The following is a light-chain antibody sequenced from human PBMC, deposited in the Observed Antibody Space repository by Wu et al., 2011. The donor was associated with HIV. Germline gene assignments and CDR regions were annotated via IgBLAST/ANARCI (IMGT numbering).Light chain of an antibody. J-gene: IGKJ2*02. V-gene: IGKV1-5*03. CDR1: QSISSW. Sequence: DIQMTQSPSTLSASVGDRVTITCRASQSISSWLAWYQQKPGKAPKLLIYKASSLESGVPSRFSGSGSGTEFTLTISSLQPEDVATYYCLRLYDYPLWTFGQGTKLELK. CDR3: LRLYDYPLWT. CDR2: KAS.